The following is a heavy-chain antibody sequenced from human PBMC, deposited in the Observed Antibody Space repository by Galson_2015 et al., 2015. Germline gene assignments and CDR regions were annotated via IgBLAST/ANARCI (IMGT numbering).Heavy chain of an antibody. CDR2: ISSSSSTI. D-gene: IGHD2-8*01. CDR3: ARDDHPNGVCYELDY. Sequence: SLRLSCAASGFTFRSYSLNWVRQAPGKGLEWVSYISSSSSTIYYADSVKGRFTISRDNAKNSLYLQMNSLRDEDTAVYYCARDDHPNGVCYELDYWGQGTLVTVSS. V-gene: IGHV3-48*02. CDR1: GFTFRSYS. J-gene: IGHJ4*02.